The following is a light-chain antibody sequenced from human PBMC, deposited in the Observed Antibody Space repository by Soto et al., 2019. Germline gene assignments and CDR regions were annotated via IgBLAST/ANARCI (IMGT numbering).Light chain of an antibody. CDR2: LGS. J-gene: IGKJ2*01. CDR3: MQALQTPPYT. V-gene: IGKV2-28*01. CDR1: QSLLHSNGYNY. Sequence: DIVMTQSPLSLPVTPGEPASISCRSSQSLLHSNGYNYLDWYLQKPGQSPQLLIYLGSNRASGVSDRFSGNGSRTDFTLKISRVEAEDVGVYYCMQALQTPPYTFGQGTKLEIK.